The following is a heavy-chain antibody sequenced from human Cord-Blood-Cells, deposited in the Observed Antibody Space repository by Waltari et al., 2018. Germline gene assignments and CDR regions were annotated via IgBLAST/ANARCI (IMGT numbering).Heavy chain of an antibody. CDR1: GFAFSSYE. CDR2: ISSSGSTI. CDR3: AGTSSGSAFDI. Sequence: EVQLVESGGGLVQPGGSLRLSCAASGFAFSSYEMNWVRQVPGKGLEWVSYISSSGSTIYYADSVKGRFTISRDNAKNSLYLQMNSLRAEDTAVYYCAGTSSGSAFDIWGQGTMVTVSS. V-gene: IGHV3-48*03. J-gene: IGHJ3*02. D-gene: IGHD6-19*01.